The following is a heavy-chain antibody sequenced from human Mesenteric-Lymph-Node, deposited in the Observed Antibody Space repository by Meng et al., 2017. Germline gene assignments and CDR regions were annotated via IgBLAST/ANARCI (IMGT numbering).Heavy chain of an antibody. CDR2: ISAYNGNT. CDR1: GYTFTSYG. CDR3: ARDPYLYYDSSGYWRDYYYYYGMDV. D-gene: IGHD3-22*01. V-gene: IGHV1-18*01. Sequence: ASVKVSCKASGYTFTSYGISWVRQAPGQGLEWMGWISAYNGNTNYAQKLQGRVTMTTDISTSTAYMELRGLRSDDTAVYYCARDPYLYYDSSGYWRDYYYYYGMDVWGQGTTVTVSS. J-gene: IGHJ6*02.